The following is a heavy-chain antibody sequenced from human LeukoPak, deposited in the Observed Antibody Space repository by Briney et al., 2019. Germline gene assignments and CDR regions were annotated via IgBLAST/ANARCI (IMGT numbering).Heavy chain of an antibody. CDR1: GYTFTSYG. CDR2: INPNSGGT. V-gene: IGHV1-2*02. D-gene: IGHD6-19*01. J-gene: IGHJ1*01. CDR3: ARDLDSSGWPEYFQH. Sequence: ASVKVSCKASGYTFTSYGISWVRQAPGQGLEWMGWINPNSGGTNYAQKFQDRVTMTRDTSISTAYMELSRLRSDDTAVYYCARDLDSSGWPEYFQHWGQGTLVTVSS.